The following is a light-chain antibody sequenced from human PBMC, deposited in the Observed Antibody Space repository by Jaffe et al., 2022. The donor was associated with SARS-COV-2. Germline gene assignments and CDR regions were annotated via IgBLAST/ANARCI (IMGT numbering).Light chain of an antibody. V-gene: IGLV1-51*02. J-gene: IGLJ2*01. CDR3: ETLDTSLTSVI. CDR1: SSTVGFNS. CDR2: ENT. Sequence: QSVLTQPPSVSAAPGQKVTISCAGSSSTVGFNSVSWYQQLPGAAPKLLIYENTKRPSGIPDRFSGSKSGTSATLTISGLQNGDEADYYCETLDTSLTSVIFGGGTKLTVL.